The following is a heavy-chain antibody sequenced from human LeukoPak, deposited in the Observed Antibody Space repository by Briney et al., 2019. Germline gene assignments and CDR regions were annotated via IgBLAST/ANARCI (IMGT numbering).Heavy chain of an antibody. J-gene: IGHJ5*02. CDR2: INQAGSEK. D-gene: IGHD1-20*01. Sequence: GGSLRLSCAGSGFTFGTYWMSWVRQAPGTGLEWVANINQAGSEKYYVDSVKGRFTISRDNAKNSLSLQMNSLRAEDTAVYYCARSITAKTNWFDPWGQGTLVTVSS. CDR1: GFTFGTYW. CDR3: ARSITAKTNWFDP. V-gene: IGHV3-7*05.